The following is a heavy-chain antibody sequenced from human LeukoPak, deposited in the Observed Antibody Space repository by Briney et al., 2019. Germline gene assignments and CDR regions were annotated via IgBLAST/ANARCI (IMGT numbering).Heavy chain of an antibody. J-gene: IGHJ4*02. CDR3: ARVRRDSSGYYNFDY. Sequence: GGSLRLSCAASGFTVSSNYMSWVRQAPGKGLEWVSVIYSGGSTYYADSVKGRFTISRDNSKNTLYLQMNSLRAEDTAVYYCARVRRDSSGYYNFDYWGQGTLVTVSS. V-gene: IGHV3-53*01. CDR2: IYSGGST. CDR1: GFTVSSNY. D-gene: IGHD3-22*01.